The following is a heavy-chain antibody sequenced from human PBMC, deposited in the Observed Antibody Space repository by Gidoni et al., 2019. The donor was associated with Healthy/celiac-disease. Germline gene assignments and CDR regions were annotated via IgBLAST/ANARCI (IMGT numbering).Heavy chain of an antibody. Sequence: QVQLQASGPGLVKPSETLSLTCTVSGGSISSYYWSWIRQPPGKGLEWIGYIYYSGSTNYNPSLKSRVTISVDTAKNQFSLKLSSVTAADTAVYYCARSGRIAVAGTIDYWGQGTLVTVSS. CDR3: ARSGRIAVAGTIDY. D-gene: IGHD6-19*01. CDR1: GGSISSYY. CDR2: IYYSGST. J-gene: IGHJ4*02. V-gene: IGHV4-59*08.